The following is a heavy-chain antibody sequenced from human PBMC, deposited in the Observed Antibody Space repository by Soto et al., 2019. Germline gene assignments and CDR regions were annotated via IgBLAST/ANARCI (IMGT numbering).Heavy chain of an antibody. J-gene: IGHJ4*02. V-gene: IGHV1-18*01. CDR2: ISAYSGDT. Sequence: ASVKVSCKSSGYTFTSHGITWVRQAPGQGLELVGWISAYSGDTNYAQKFQGRATMTTDTFTSTAYMDLRSLRSDDTAVYYCARDPFYTGSNLQVGYFDSWGQGTLVTVSS. CDR1: GYTFTSHG. D-gene: IGHD1-26*01. CDR3: ARDPFYTGSNLQVGYFDS.